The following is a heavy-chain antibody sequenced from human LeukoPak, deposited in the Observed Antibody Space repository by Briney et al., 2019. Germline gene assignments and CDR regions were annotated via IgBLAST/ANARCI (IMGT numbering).Heavy chain of an antibody. V-gene: IGHV3-23*01. J-gene: IGHJ4*02. CDR3: ARATYYYDSSGYRDFYFDD. D-gene: IGHD3-22*01. Sequence: GGSLRLSCAASGFTFSSYTMTWVRQAPGKGLEWVSAISGSGGSTYYADSVKGRFTISRDNSKNTLYLQMNRLRDEDTAVYYCARATYYYDSSGYRDFYFDDWGQGTLVTVSS. CDR1: GFTFSSYT. CDR2: ISGSGGST.